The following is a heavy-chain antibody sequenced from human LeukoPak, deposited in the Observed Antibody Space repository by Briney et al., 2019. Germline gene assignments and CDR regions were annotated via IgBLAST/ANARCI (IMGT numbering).Heavy chain of an antibody. D-gene: IGHD3-22*01. J-gene: IGHJ3*02. Sequence: SETLSLTGNVSGGSISSDYWTWIRQPPGKGLEWIGNIYYSGSTNYNPSLKSRVTISVDTSKNQFSLKLNSVTAADTAVYYCARRRDYYDSRGYYAFDIWGHGTMVTVSS. CDR2: IYYSGST. CDR1: GGSISSDY. V-gene: IGHV4-59*01. CDR3: ARRRDYYDSRGYYAFDI.